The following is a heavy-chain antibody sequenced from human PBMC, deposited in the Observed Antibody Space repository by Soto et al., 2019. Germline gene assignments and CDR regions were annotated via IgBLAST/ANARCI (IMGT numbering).Heavy chain of an antibody. CDR3: AREVRALDI. V-gene: IGHV4-59*01. D-gene: IGHD3-10*01. CDR2: IYYTGST. Sequence: ETLSLTCSVSGGSISGYYWSWIRQTPGKGLEWIGYIYYTGSTKYNPSLKNRVTISLDMSKNQLSLNLRSVTAADTAVYYCAREVRALDIWGQGTVVTVSS. CDR1: GGSISGYY. J-gene: IGHJ3*02.